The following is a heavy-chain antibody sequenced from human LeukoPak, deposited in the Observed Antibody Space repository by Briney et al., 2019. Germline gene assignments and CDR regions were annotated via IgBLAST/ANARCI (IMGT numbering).Heavy chain of an antibody. V-gene: IGHV3-30*18. J-gene: IGHJ5*02. CDR1: GFTFSRYG. CDR3: TKEGLGTGSSFSGWIDP. CDR2: ISNEGSTE. D-gene: IGHD3-10*01. Sequence: GGSLRLSCAASGFTFSRYGMHWVGQAPGEGRDWVAVISNEGSTEYYADSVKGRFTISRDNSMNIMYLPTDSLRREATAVQYCTKEGLGTGSSFSGWIDPWGQGTLVTVSS.